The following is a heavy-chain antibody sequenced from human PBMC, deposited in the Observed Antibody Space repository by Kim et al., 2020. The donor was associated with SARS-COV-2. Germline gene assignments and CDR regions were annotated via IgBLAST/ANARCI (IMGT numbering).Heavy chain of an antibody. J-gene: IGHJ4*02. Sequence: GGSLRLSCAASGFTFSSYAMHWVRQAPGKGLEWVAVISFDGTNKYYPDSVKGRFTISRDNSKNTLDLQMTSLRAEDTAVYYCAREHNSAYYFDFWGQGTLVTVSS. CDR3: AREHNSAYYFDF. V-gene: IGHV3-30*04. CDR2: ISFDGTNK. CDR1: GFTFSSYA. D-gene: IGHD2-21*01.